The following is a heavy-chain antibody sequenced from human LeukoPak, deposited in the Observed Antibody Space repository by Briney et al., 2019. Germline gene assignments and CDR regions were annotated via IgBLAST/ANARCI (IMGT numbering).Heavy chain of an antibody. D-gene: IGHD3-10*01. J-gene: IGHJ4*02. CDR1: GYTFTGYY. CDR2: MNPNSGNT. V-gene: IGHV1-8*03. Sequence: ASVKVSCKASGYTFTGYYMHWVRQAPGQGLEWMGWMNPNSGNTGYAQKFQGRVTITRNTSISTAYMELSSLRSEDTAVYYCARERSGSYDYWGQGTLVTVSS. CDR3: ARERSGSYDY.